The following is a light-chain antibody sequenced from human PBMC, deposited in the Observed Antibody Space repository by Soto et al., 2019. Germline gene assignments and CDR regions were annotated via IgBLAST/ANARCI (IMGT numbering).Light chain of an antibody. CDR1: SSDVGGYNY. V-gene: IGLV2-14*03. J-gene: IGLJ1*01. CDR2: DVS. Sequence: QLVLTQPASLSGSPGQSINISCTGTSSDVGGYNYVSWYQHHPGKAPKLIIYDVSNRPSGVSNPFSGSKSGNTASLTISGLQPEDEADYYCSSYTTSNTRQIVFGTGTKLTVL. CDR3: SSYTTSNTRQIV.